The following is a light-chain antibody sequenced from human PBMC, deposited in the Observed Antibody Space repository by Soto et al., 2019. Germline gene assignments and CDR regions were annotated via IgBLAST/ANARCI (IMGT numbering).Light chain of an antibody. CDR1: SSDVGSYNL. CDR2: EDN. J-gene: IGLJ2*01. Sequence: QSALTQPASVSGSPGQSITISCSGTSSDVGSYNLVSWYKQHPGKAPKLMIYEDNKRPSGVSNRFSGTKSGHTASLTISGLQAEDEADYYCCSYAGSDTMLLGGGTKLTVL. CDR3: CSYAGSDTML. V-gene: IGLV2-23*01.